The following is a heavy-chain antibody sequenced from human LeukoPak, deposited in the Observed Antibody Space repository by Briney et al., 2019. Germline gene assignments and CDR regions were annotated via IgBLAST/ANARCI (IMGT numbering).Heavy chain of an antibody. J-gene: IGHJ4*02. Sequence: SSETLSLTCTVSGGSISSYYWSWIRQPPGKGLEWIGYIYYSGSTNYNPSLKSRVTISVDTSKNQFSLKLGSVTAADTAVYYCARVSWSSSSWPQRSYFDYWGQGTLVTVSS. D-gene: IGHD6-13*01. CDR2: IYYSGST. CDR1: GGSISSYY. V-gene: IGHV4-59*01. CDR3: ARVSWSSSSWPQRSYFDY.